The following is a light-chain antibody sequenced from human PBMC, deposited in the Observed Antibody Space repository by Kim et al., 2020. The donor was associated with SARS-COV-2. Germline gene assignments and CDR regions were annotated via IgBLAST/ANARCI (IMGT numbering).Light chain of an antibody. CDR2: YES. CDR1: RIGSKT. CDR3: QVWDSSINHYV. V-gene: IGLV3-21*04. Sequence: PGKTARITCGGNRIGSKTVPWYQQKPGQAPVLVIYYESDRPSGIPERFSGSNSGNTATLTISRVEAGDEADYYCQVWDSSINHYVFGTGTKVTVL. J-gene: IGLJ1*01.